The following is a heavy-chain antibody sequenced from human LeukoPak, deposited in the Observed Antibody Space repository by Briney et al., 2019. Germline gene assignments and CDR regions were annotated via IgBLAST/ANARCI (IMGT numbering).Heavy chain of an antibody. CDR1: GYTFSSYW. CDR3: ASRTGSYYPFDS. CDR2: IYPDDSDT. V-gene: IGHV5-51*01. D-gene: IGHD1-26*01. Sequence: GESLKISCKGSGYTFSSYWIGWVRQMPGKGLEWMGIIYPDDSDTRYSPSFQGQVTISADKSISTAYLQWSSLKASDSAMYYCASRTGSYYPFDSWGQGTLVTVSS. J-gene: IGHJ4*02.